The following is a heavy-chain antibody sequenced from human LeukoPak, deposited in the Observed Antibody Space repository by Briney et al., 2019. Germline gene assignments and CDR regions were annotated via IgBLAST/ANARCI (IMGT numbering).Heavy chain of an antibody. J-gene: IGHJ6*03. CDR3: ARPHYYYYYMDV. CDR2: IYYSGST. V-gene: IGHV4-34*01. CDR1: GGSFSGYY. Sequence: SETLSLTCAVYGGSFSGYYWSWLRQPPGKGLEWIGSIYYSGSTYYNPSLKSRVTISVATSKNQFSLKLSSVTAADTAVYYCARPHYYYYYMDVWGKGTTVTISS.